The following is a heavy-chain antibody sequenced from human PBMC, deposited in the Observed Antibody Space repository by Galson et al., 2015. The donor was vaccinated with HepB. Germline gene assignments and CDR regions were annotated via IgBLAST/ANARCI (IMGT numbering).Heavy chain of an antibody. V-gene: IGHV3-21*01. CDR3: ARDRMSRGHLRLGELSFDLAAPTKDWYFDL. J-gene: IGHJ2*01. CDR2: ISSSSSYI. CDR1: GFTFSSYS. Sequence: SLRLSCAASGFTFSSYSMNWVRQAPGKGLEWVSSISSSSSYIYYADSVKGRFTISRDNAKNSLYLQMNSLRAEDTAVYYCARDRMSRGHLRLGELSFDLAAPTKDWYFDLWGRGTLVTVSS. D-gene: IGHD3-16*02.